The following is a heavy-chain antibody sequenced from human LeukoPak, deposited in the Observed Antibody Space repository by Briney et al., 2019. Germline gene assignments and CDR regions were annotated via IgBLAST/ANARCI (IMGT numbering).Heavy chain of an antibody. CDR2: IFYSGTT. Sequence: PSETLSLTCSVSGGSISTYYWNWIRQPPGKGLEWIGYIFYSGTTNYNPSLKSRVTISVDTSKNQFPLRLSSVTAADTAVYYCARLATYYYDSSPYDYWGQGTLVTVSS. V-gene: IGHV4-59*08. D-gene: IGHD3-22*01. CDR3: ARLATYYYDSSPYDY. CDR1: GGSISTYY. J-gene: IGHJ4*02.